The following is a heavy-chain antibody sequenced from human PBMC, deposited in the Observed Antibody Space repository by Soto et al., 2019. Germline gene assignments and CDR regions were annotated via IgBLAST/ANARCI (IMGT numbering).Heavy chain of an antibody. CDR1: GYTFSNQW. Sequence: GESLKISCQGSGYTFSNQWIAWVRQMPGKGLEWMGLTHPGNSESRYSPSIQGQDTMSVDKSINTAFLQWSSLKASDSAMYYCATHTSTGYWDCWGQGTLVTVSS. CDR2: THPGNSES. D-gene: IGHD6-13*01. CDR3: ATHTSTGYWDC. J-gene: IGHJ4*02. V-gene: IGHV5-51*01.